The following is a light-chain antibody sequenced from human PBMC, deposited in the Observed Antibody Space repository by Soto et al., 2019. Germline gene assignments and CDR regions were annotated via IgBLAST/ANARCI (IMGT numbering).Light chain of an antibody. V-gene: IGKV3-11*01. CDR3: QQRSNWPPSWT. J-gene: IGKJ1*01. Sequence: EIVLTQSPATLSLSPGERATLSCRASQSVSSYLAWYQQKPGQAPRLLIYDASNRATGIPARFSGSGSGTDFTPIISSRVPEDVAVYYCQQRSNWPPSWTFGQGTKVEIK. CDR2: DAS. CDR1: QSVSSY.